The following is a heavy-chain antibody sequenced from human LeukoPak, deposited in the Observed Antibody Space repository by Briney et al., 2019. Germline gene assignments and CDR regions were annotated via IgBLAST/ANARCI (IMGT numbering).Heavy chain of an antibody. D-gene: IGHD6-19*01. Sequence: GGSLRLSCAAFGFTFSSYSMNWVRQAPGKGLEWVSSISSSSSYRYYADSVKGRFTISRDNAKNSLYLQVNSLRAEDTAVYYCARASAVAGTRHYWGQGTLVTVSS. V-gene: IGHV3-21*01. J-gene: IGHJ4*02. CDR3: ARASAVAGTRHY. CDR1: GFTFSSYS. CDR2: ISSSSSYR.